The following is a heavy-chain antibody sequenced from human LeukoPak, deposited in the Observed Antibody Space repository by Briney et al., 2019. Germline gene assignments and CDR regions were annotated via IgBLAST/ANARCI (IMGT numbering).Heavy chain of an antibody. CDR2: ISNSGSIK. CDR3: ARGGSSGWYYFDY. Sequence: QSGGSLRLSCAASGFTFSSYEMNWVRQAPGKGLEWLSYISNSGSIKNYADSVKGRFTIPRDNANNSLYLQMVSLRAEDTAVYYCARGGSSGWYYFDYWGQGTLVTVSS. D-gene: IGHD6-19*01. CDR1: GFTFSSYE. J-gene: IGHJ4*02. V-gene: IGHV3-48*03.